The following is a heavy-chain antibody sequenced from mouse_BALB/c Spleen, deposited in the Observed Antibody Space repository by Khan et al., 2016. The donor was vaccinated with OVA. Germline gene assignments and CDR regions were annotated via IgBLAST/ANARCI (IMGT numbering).Heavy chain of an antibody. CDR1: GYTFTTYW. CDR3: TRDRSDY. J-gene: IGHJ2*01. CDR2: INPTSGYT. Sequence: QVQLQQSGAELAKPGASVKMSCKASGYTFTTYWMHWVKQRPGQGLEWIGYINPTSGYTDYNEKFKDRATLSADKSSSTAYMQLRSLTSEDSAVYYCTRDRSDYWGQGTTLTVAA. V-gene: IGHV1-7*01.